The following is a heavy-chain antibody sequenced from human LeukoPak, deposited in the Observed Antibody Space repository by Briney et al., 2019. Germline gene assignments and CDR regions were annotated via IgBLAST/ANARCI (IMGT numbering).Heavy chain of an antibody. CDR2: MYLSGTT. CDR3: ARACYDFWSGYSSHFDY. J-gene: IGHJ4*02. V-gene: IGHV4-4*02. CDR1: GDSINSLDL. D-gene: IGHD3-3*01. Sequence: PSETLSLTCTVSGDSINSLDLWSWVRQPPGKGLEWIGEMYLSGTTHSNPSVKSRVTISIDKSKNQFFLNLSSVTAADTAVYYCARACYDFWSGYSSHFDYWGQGTLVTVSS.